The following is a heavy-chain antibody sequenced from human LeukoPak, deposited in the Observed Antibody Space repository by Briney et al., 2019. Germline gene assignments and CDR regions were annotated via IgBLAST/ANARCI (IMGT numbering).Heavy chain of an antibody. J-gene: IGHJ4*02. CDR3: ARPGLYCSGGSCYPFES. CDR2: ISSSGSTI. V-gene: IGHV3-48*03. Sequence: GGSLRLSCAASGFTFSSYEMNWVRQAPGKGLEWVSYISSSGSTIYYADSVKGRFTISRDNAKNSLYLQMDSLRVEDTAVYYCARPGLYCSGGSCYPFESWGQGTLVTVSS. CDR1: GFTFSSYE. D-gene: IGHD2-15*01.